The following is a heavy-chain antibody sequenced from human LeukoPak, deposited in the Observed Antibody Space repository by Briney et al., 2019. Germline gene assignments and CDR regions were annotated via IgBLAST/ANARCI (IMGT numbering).Heavy chain of an antibody. Sequence: GRSLRLSCAASGFTFSNYAMHWVRRAPGKGLEWVALISNDGGNKYHADSVRGRFSISRDNSKNTLDLQMNSLRAEDTAVYYCARGFHRRRFGELLYPVDFWGQGNMVTVSS. D-gene: IGHD3-10*01. V-gene: IGHV3-30*04. CDR2: ISNDGGNK. J-gene: IGHJ4*02. CDR3: ARGFHRRRFGELLYPVDF. CDR1: GFTFSNYA.